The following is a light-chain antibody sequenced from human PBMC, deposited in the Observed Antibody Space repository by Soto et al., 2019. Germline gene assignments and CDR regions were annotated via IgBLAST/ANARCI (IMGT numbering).Light chain of an antibody. V-gene: IGKV3-20*01. Sequence: EIVLTQSPGTLSLSPGERATLSCRASQSITSSYLAWYQQKPGQAPRLLISGTISRATGIPDRFSGSGSGTDFTLTISSLEPEDFAVYYCQQYGSPLWTFGQGTKVDIK. CDR2: GTI. CDR3: QQYGSPLWT. J-gene: IGKJ1*01. CDR1: QSITSSY.